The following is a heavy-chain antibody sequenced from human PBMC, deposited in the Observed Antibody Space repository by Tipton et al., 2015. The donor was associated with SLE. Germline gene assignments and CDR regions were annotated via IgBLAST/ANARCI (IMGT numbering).Heavy chain of an antibody. CDR1: GGSISSGGFY. V-gene: IGHV4-61*08. J-gene: IGHJ4*02. D-gene: IGHD4-23*01. CDR3: ARDTDYGGNYFDY. Sequence: TLSLTCNVSGGSISSGGFYWSWIRQRPGKGLEWIGYIWYTGSTDYNPSLKSRVSIAADTSKKQFSLRLSSVTTADTAVYYCARDTDYGGNYFDYWGQGTLVTVSS. CDR2: IWYTGST.